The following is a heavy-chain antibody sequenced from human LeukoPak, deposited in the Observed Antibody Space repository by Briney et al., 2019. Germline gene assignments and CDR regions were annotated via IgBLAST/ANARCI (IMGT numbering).Heavy chain of an antibody. CDR3: AKSPEGVRNY. CDR1: GLTFSSYA. J-gene: IGHJ4*02. Sequence: TGGSLRLSCAASGLTFSSYAMSWVRQAPGKGLEWVSAISGSGSRTYYADSVKGRFTISRDNSKNTLYLRINSLRAEDTAVYYCAKSPEGVRNYWGQGTLVTVSS. V-gene: IGHV3-23*01. D-gene: IGHD2-2*01. CDR2: ISGSGSRT.